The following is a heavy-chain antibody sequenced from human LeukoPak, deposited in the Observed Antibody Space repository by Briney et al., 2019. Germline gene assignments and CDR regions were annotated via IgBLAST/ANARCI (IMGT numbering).Heavy chain of an antibody. D-gene: IGHD5-18*01. CDR1: GFTFSTYS. Sequence: GGSLRLSCAASGFTFSTYSISWVRQAPGKGLEWISYISTSSTTIYYADSMKGRFTISRDDAKNSLYLQMNSLRAEDTAVYYCARESSRGYGYGDDYWGQGTPVTVSS. CDR2: ISTSSTTI. CDR3: ARESSRGYGYGDDY. J-gene: IGHJ4*02. V-gene: IGHV3-48*01.